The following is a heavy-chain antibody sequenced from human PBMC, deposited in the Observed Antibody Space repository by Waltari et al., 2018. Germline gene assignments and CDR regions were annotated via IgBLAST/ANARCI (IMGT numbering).Heavy chain of an antibody. D-gene: IGHD6-13*01. J-gene: IGHJ4*02. CDR2: IRSKPNNYAT. V-gene: IGHV3-73*01. Sequence: EVQVVESGGGWVQPGGSRKLACATSCFTFSRSTIHWVRQTSGKGLEWIGRIRSKPNNYATRYTASVEGRFTISRDDSENTAYLQMSSLMTEDTAVYYCTGGAVTGTDFWGQGTLVTVSS. CDR1: CFTFSRST. CDR3: TGGAVTGTDF.